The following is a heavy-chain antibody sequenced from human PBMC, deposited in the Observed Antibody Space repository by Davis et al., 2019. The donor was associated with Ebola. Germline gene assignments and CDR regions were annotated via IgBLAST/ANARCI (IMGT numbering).Heavy chain of an antibody. D-gene: IGHD6-13*01. CDR1: GGTFSSYA. J-gene: IGHJ4*02. CDR2: IIPIFGTA. CDR3: ARDRGSSWGIDY. Sequence: SVKVSCKASGGTFSSYAISWVRQAPGQGLEWMGGIIPIFGTANYAQKFQGRATITADESTSTAYMELSSLRSEDTAVYYCARDRGSSWGIDYWGQGTLVTVSS. V-gene: IGHV1-69*13.